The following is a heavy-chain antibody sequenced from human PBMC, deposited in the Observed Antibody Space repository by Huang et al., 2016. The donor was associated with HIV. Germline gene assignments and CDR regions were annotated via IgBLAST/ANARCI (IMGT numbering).Heavy chain of an antibody. Sequence: QVQLQQWGAGLLRPSETLSLTCAVYGGSFSGYYGTWIRQPPGKGLEWIGEINHSESTNYNTSLKRRVTISVDTSRNQLTLTLTSVTAADTAVYYCARGQGGYYYYYMDVWGKGTTVTVSS. CDR1: GGSFSGYY. CDR2: INHSEST. V-gene: IGHV4-34*01. CDR3: ARGQGGYYYYYMDV. J-gene: IGHJ6*03.